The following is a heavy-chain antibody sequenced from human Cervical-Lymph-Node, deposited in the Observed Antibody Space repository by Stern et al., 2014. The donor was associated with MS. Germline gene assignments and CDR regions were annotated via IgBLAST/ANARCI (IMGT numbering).Heavy chain of an antibody. J-gene: IGHJ4*02. CDR3: ARGGRGVGLEY. CDR1: GFTFSTYA. D-gene: IGHD3-10*01. CDR2: VSYDGTQR. V-gene: IGHV3-30-3*01. Sequence: VQLVESGGGVVQPGRSLSLSCVASGFTFSTYAMHWVRQAPGKGLEWVAFVSYDGTQRNSTDSVKARFTISGDNSKNTLYLHMNSLRDEDTAVYFCARGGRGVGLEYWGQGALVTVSS.